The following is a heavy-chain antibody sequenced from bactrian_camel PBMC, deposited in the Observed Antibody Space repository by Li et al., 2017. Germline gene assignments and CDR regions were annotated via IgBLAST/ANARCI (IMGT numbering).Heavy chain of an antibody. D-gene: IGHD5*01. Sequence: VQLVESGGDLVQPGESLTLACAASGFRFGETSLSWVRRRPDSGLEYIGLTAWGGSIFYSSAMKGRATISRDNAKNALFIDMNSLKPEDTAVYYCVAVVSNYALGWWGQGTQVTVS. CDR2: LTAWGGSI. CDR1: GFRFGETS. V-gene: IGHV3S44*01. CDR3: VAVVSNYALGW. J-gene: IGHJ6*01.